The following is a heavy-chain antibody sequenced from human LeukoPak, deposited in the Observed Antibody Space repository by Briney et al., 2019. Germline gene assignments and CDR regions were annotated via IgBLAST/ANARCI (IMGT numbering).Heavy chain of an antibody. CDR3: ARDSDEFFSNWLFPDY. J-gene: IGHJ4*02. CDR1: GFTFSSRG. CDR2: ISFDETNQ. Sequence: GGALRLSCAVSGFTFSSRGMQWVRQAPGKGLEWVAFISFDETNQCYADSVKGRFTISRDNSHNTLYLQMNSLRAEDTAVYYCARDSDEFFSNWLFPDYWGQGSLVIVSS. D-gene: IGHD3-22*01. V-gene: IGHV3-30*03.